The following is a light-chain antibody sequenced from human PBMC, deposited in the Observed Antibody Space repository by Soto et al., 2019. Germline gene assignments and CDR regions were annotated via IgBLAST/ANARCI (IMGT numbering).Light chain of an antibody. CDR1: SSDVGGYNY. Sequence: QSVLTQTASVSGSPGQSITISCTGTSSDVGGYNYVSWYQQHPGKAPKVIIYDVSNRPSGVSNRFSGSKSGNTASLTISGLQAEDEADYYCTSYTSSDTLVFGTGTKVTVL. J-gene: IGLJ1*01. CDR3: TSYTSSDTLV. CDR2: DVS. V-gene: IGLV2-14*01.